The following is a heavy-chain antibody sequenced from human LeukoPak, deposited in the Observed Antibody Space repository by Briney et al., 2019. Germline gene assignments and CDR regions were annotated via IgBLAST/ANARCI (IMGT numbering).Heavy chain of an antibody. CDR3: ARSGYFDL. V-gene: IGHV4-61*08. Sequence: SQTLSLTCTVSGGSISSGGYYWSWIRQPPGKGLEWIGYIYYSGSTTYNPSLKSRVTMSVDTSKDQFSLKLSSVTAADTAVYYCARSGYFDLWGRGTLVTVSS. CDR2: IYYSGST. CDR1: GGSISSGGYY. J-gene: IGHJ2*01.